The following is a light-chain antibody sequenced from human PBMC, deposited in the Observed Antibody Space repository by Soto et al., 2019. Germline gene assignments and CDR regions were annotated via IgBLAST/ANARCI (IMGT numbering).Light chain of an antibody. Sequence: DIQLTQSPFFLSASVGDRVTITCRASQGISSYLVWYQQKAGTAPKSLIYGASTLQTGVPSRFSGRRSGTEFTLTISSLQPEDSATYYCRQHNTFPITFGQGTRLEI. J-gene: IGKJ5*01. CDR2: GAS. V-gene: IGKV1-9*01. CDR3: RQHNTFPIT. CDR1: QGISSY.